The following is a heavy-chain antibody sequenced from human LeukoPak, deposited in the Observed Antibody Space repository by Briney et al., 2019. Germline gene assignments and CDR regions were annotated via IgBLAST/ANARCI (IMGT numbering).Heavy chain of an antibody. Sequence: GGSLRLSCAASGFTFSSYSMNWVRQAPGKGLEWVGRIRSKANSYATAYAASVKGRFTISRDDSKNTAYLQMNSLKTEDTAVYYCTRRDSSSWFNWFDPWGQGTLVTVSS. D-gene: IGHD6-13*01. CDR1: GFTFSSYS. V-gene: IGHV3-73*01. J-gene: IGHJ5*02. CDR3: TRRDSSSWFNWFDP. CDR2: IRSKANSYAT.